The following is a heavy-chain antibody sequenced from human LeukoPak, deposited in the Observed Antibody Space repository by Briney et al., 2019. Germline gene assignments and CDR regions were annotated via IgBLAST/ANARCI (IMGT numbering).Heavy chain of an antibody. Sequence: SETLSLTCAVYGGSLSGYYWSWIRQPPGKGLEWIGEINHSGSTNYNPSLKSRVTISVDTSKNQFSLKLSSVTAADTAVYYCARGCGWYVWGLDYWGQGTLVTVSS. CDR2: INHSGST. D-gene: IGHD6-19*01. J-gene: IGHJ4*02. CDR3: ARGCGWYVWGLDY. V-gene: IGHV4-34*01. CDR1: GGSLSGYY.